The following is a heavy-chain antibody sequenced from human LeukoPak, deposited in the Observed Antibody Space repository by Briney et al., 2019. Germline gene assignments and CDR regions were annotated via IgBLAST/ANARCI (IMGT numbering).Heavy chain of an antibody. V-gene: IGHV1-18*01. J-gene: IGHJ4*02. CDR3: ARENSGSYLELDY. Sequence: GASVKVSCKAFGYTFTKEAISWVRQAPGQGLEWVGWISAYNGATKYADKFQDRFTMTTDPDTDTAYMELRSLRSDDTAVYYCARENSGSYLELDYWGQGTLVTVSS. CDR2: ISAYNGAT. CDR1: GYTFTKEA. D-gene: IGHD1-26*01.